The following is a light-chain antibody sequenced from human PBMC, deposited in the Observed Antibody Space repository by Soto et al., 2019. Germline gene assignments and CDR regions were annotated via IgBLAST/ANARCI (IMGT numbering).Light chain of an antibody. CDR3: SSYRVGGSYD. CDR1: SSDVGRHNA. Sequence: QSALTQPASVSGSPGQSITISCSGTSSDVGRHNAVSWYQQHPGKVPQLMIYNVNIRPSGISDRFSASKSGNMASLTISGLQAEDEADYYCSSYRVGGSYDFGTGTKLTVL. V-gene: IGLV2-14*03. J-gene: IGLJ1*01. CDR2: NVN.